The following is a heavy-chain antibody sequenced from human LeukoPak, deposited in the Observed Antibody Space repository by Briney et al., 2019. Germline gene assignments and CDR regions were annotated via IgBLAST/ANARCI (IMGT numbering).Heavy chain of an antibody. CDR2: IFYSGSP. Sequence: SETLSLTCSVSGGSISSYFWSWVRQPPGKGLEWVGYIFYSGSPYYNPSLKSRVTISVDTSKNQFSLKLSSVTAADTAVYYCARVSGPVTTPYWYFDLWGRGALVTVSS. V-gene: IGHV4-59*01. CDR1: GGSISSYF. D-gene: IGHD4-17*01. CDR3: ARVSGPVTTPYWYFDL. J-gene: IGHJ2*01.